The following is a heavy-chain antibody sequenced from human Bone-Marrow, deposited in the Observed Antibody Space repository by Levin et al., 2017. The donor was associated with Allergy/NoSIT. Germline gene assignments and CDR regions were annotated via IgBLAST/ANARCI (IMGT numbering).Heavy chain of an antibody. CDR3: ARDPGVNYYDSSGYYLFFDY. CDR1: GFTFSSYS. CDR2: ISSSSSTI. V-gene: IGHV3-48*02. Sequence: GGSLRLSCAASGFTFSSYSMNWVRQAPGKGLEWVSYISSSSSTIYYADSVKGRFTISRDNAKNSLYLQMNSLRDEDTAVYYCARDPGVNYYDSSGYYLFFDYWGQGTLVTVSS. J-gene: IGHJ4*02. D-gene: IGHD3-22*01.